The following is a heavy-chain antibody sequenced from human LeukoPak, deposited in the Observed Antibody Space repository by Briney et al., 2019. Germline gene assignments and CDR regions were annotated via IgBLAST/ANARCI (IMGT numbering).Heavy chain of an antibody. CDR3: VKGLVRAFDV. D-gene: IGHD6-6*01. J-gene: IGHJ3*01. CDR2: IWFDGSRK. Sequence: GGSLRLSCAASGFTFDLYGMHWVRQAPGKGLEWVAGIWFDGSRKYYADSVKGRFTISRDNSENTLYLQVSSLRAEDTAVYFCVKGLVRAFDVWGQGTLVTVSS. V-gene: IGHV3-33*06. CDR1: GFTFDLYG.